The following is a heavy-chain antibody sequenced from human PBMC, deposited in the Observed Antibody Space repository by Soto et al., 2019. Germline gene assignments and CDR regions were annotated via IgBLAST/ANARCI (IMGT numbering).Heavy chain of an antibody. V-gene: IGHV1-46*01. D-gene: IGHD5-12*01. J-gene: IGHJ4*02. Sequence: QVQLVQSGADVKNPGASVKISCTASGYKFINHYIHWVRQAPGPGLEWMGLVNPGGGIGDVAQKFHDRVTTTRDPSTITVYMELSSLTSDDTALYYCARDSAATATSYSLDFWGQGALVTVSS. CDR2: VNPGGGIG. CDR1: GYKFINHY. CDR3: ARDSAATATSYSLDF.